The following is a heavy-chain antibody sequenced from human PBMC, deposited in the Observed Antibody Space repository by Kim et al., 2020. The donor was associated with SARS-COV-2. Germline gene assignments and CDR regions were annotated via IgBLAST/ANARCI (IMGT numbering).Heavy chain of an antibody. CDR3: ARDPSFANGGFKNWFDP. V-gene: IGHV6-1*01. CDR2: TYYRSKWLY. Sequence: SQTLSLTCAISGDSVSSTRATWNWIRQSPSSGLEWLGRTYYRSKWLYNYALSVKSRISINPDTSKNQFSLQLSSVTPEDTAVYYCARDPSFANGGFKNWFDPWGQGTLVTVSS. CDR1: GDSVSSTRAT. J-gene: IGHJ5*02. D-gene: IGHD2-15*01.